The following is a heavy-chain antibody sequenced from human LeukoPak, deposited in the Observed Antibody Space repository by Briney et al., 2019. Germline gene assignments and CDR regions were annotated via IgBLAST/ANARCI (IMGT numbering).Heavy chain of an antibody. CDR3: ARGPPVYCSSTSSDGVWNDDTIDY. J-gene: IGHJ4*02. CDR2: ISAYNGNT. V-gene: IGHV1-18*01. CDR1: GYTFTSYG. Sequence: ASVKVSCTASGYTFTSYGISWVRQAPGQGLEWMGWISAYNGNTNYAQKLQGRVTMTTDTSTSTAYMELRSLRSDDTAVYYCARGPPVYCSSTSSDGVWNDDTIDYWGQGTLVTVSS. D-gene: IGHD2-2*01.